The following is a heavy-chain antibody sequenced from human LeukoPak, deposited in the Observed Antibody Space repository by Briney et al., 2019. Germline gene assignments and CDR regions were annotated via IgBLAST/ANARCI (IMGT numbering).Heavy chain of an antibody. Sequence: GGSLRLSCAASGFAVKSSYMNWVRQAPGEGLEWVSVLYAGGESYYADSVLGRFTISRDNSNNTVFLEMNSLTADDTAVYFCARDSAGNQYSSGNFDLWGQGTLVTASS. CDR2: LYAGGES. CDR3: ARDSAGNQYSSGNFDL. V-gene: IGHV3-53*01. D-gene: IGHD3-10*01. J-gene: IGHJ4*02. CDR1: GFAVKSSY.